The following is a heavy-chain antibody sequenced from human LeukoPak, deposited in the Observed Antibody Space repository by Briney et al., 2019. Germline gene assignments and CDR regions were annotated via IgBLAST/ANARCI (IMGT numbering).Heavy chain of an antibody. V-gene: IGHV5-51*01. D-gene: IGHD6-6*01. CDR2: IYPGDSDT. CDR1: GYKFTDYW. Sequence: GESLKISCKGFGYKFTDYWIGWVRQMPGKGLEWMGIIYPGDSDTRYSPSFQGQVTISADKSITTAYLQWSSLKASDTAMYYCTRQSYNSSSGGFDPWGQGTLVTVSS. J-gene: IGHJ5*02. CDR3: TRQSYNSSSGGFDP.